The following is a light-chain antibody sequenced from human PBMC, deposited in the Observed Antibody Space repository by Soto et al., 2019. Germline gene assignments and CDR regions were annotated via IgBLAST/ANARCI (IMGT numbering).Light chain of an antibody. J-gene: IGLJ1*01. CDR2: QDV. V-gene: IGLV3-1*01. CDR3: QAWDSSTGV. CDR1: KLGDKY. Sequence: SYELTQPPSVSVSPGQTASITCSGDKLGDKYASWYQQKPGQSLVLVIYQDVKRPSGIPERFSGSNSGNTATLTISGTQSMDEADYYCQAWDSSTGVFGTGTKVTVL.